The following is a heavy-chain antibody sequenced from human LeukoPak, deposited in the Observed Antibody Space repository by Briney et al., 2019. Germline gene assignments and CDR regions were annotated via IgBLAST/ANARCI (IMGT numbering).Heavy chain of an antibody. Sequence: PGGSLRLSCAASGFTFSSYWMSWVRQAPGKGLEWVANIKQDGSEKYYVDSVKGRFTISRDNAKNSLYLQMNSLRAEDTAVYYCARSLPGGTLFFDIWGQGTMVTVSS. V-gene: IGHV3-7*01. CDR3: ARSLPGGTLFFDI. CDR2: IKQDGSEK. J-gene: IGHJ3*02. CDR1: GFTFSSYW. D-gene: IGHD1/OR15-1a*01.